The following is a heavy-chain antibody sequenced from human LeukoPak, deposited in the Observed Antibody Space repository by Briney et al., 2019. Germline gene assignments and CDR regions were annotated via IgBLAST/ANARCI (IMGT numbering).Heavy chain of an antibody. CDR3: AKPYYDILTGYYRY. CDR2: IGGSGGST. V-gene: IGHV3-23*01. J-gene: IGHJ4*02. Sequence: GGSLRLSCAASGFTFSSYAMSWVRQAPGKGLEWVSAIGGSGGSTYYADSVKGRFTISRDNSKNTLYLQMNSLRAEDTAVYYCAKPYYDILTGYYRYWGQGTLVTVSS. CDR1: GFTFSSYA. D-gene: IGHD3-9*01.